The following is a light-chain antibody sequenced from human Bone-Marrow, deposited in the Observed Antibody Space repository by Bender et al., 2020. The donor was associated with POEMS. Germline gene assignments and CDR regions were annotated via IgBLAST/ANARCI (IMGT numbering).Light chain of an antibody. V-gene: IGLV3-21*03. Sequence: SYVLTQPPSVSVAPGMTARITCGGNNIGGKSVHWYRQKPGQAPVRVVYYDSDRPSGIPERLSGSNSGNTATLTISRVEAGDEADYYCQVWDSTTDHRVFGGGTKLTVL. CDR3: QVWDSTTDHRV. CDR1: NIGGKS. J-gene: IGLJ3*02. CDR2: YDS.